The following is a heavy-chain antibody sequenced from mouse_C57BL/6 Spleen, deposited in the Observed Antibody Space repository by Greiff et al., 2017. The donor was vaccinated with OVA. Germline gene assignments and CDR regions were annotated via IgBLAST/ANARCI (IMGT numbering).Heavy chain of an antibody. J-gene: IGHJ1*03. CDR2: ISSGSSTI. D-gene: IGHD2-1*01. Sequence: EVKVVESGGGLVKPGGSLKLSCAASGFTFSDYGMHWVRQAPEKGLEWVAYISSGSSTIYYADTVKGRFTISRDNAKNTLFLQMTSLRSEDTAMYYCARGLLSWGTGTTVTVSS. V-gene: IGHV5-17*01. CDR3: ARGLLS. CDR1: GFTFSDYG.